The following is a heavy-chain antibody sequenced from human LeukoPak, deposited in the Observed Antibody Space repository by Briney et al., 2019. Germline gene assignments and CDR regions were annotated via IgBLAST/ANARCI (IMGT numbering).Heavy chain of an antibody. CDR3: AKDLVGLY. D-gene: IGHD2-8*02. CDR1: GFTFNRYA. CDR2: ISGSGGST. Sequence: GGSLRLSCAASGFTFNRYAMSWVRQAPGKGREWVSAISGSGGSTYYADCVKGRFTISRDNSKKTLYLQMNSLRAEDTAVCYCAKDLVGLYWGQGTLVTVSS. J-gene: IGHJ4*02. V-gene: IGHV3-23*01.